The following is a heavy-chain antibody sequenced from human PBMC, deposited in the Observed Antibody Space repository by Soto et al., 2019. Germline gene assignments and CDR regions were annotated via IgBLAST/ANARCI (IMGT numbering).Heavy chain of an antibody. CDR3: TRVDGGSYYFHYYYGMDV. J-gene: IGHJ6*02. V-gene: IGHV4-34*01. CDR1: GGSFSGYY. Sequence: TSETLSLTCAVYGGSFSGYYWSWIRQPPGKGLEWIGEINHSGSTNYNPSLKSRVTISVDTSKNQFSLKLSSVTAADTAVYYCTRVDGGSYYFHYYYGMDVWGQGTTVTVSS. CDR2: INHSGST. D-gene: IGHD1-26*01.